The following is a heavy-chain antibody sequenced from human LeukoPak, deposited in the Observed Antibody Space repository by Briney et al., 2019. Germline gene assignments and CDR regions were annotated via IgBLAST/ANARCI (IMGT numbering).Heavy chain of an antibody. D-gene: IGHD3-22*01. CDR3: ARRRLYYYDSSGYYP. CDR2: INHSGNT. V-gene: IGHV4-34*01. J-gene: IGHJ5*02. CDR1: GGSFSGYY. Sequence: KPSETLSLTCAVYGGSFSGYYWSWIRQPPGKGLEWIGEINHSGNTNYNPSLKSRVTISVDTSKNQFSLKLSSVTAADTAVYYCARRRLYYYDSSGYYPWGQGTLVTVSS.